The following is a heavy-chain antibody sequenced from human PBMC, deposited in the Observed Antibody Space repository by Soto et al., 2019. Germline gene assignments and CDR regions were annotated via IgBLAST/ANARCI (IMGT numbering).Heavy chain of an antibody. J-gene: IGHJ6*02. Sequence: ASVKVSCKASGYTFSSYGISWVRQAPGQGLEWLGWISAYSGDTNYAQKLQGRVTMTTDTSTSTAYLELRSLRSDDTAVYYCARQRPTDGGWEFANYYGMDVWGQGTPVTVSS. CDR3: ARQRPTDGGWEFANYYGMDV. D-gene: IGHD1-26*01. CDR2: ISAYSGDT. CDR1: GYTFSSYG. V-gene: IGHV1-18*04.